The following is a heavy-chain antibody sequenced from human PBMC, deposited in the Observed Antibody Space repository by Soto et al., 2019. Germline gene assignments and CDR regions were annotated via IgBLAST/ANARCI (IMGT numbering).Heavy chain of an antibody. CDR3: ARDKRVGIVAGPTARPYNYFDP. J-gene: IGHJ5*02. V-gene: IGHV1-2*02. D-gene: IGHD6-13*01. Sequence: VQLVQSGAEVKKPGASVKVSCKASGYTFVDYYVHWVRQAPGQGLEWMGCINPNSGVTIYAQKFQGRVTMTRDTSIRTSYMELHSLTTDDTAVYYCARDKRVGIVAGPTARPYNYFDPWGQGTLVTVSS. CDR2: INPNSGVT. CDR1: GYTFVDYY.